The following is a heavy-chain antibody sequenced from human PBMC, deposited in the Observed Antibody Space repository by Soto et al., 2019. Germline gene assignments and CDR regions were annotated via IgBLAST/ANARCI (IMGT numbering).Heavy chain of an antibody. Sequence: GASVKVSCKASGGTFSSYTISWVRQAPGQGLEWMGRIIPILGIANYAQKFQGRVTITADKSTSTVYMELSSLRSEDTAVYYCARARISPRYSSGWYVAFDIWGQGTMVTVSS. CDR3: ARARISPRYSSGWYVAFDI. J-gene: IGHJ3*02. V-gene: IGHV1-69*02. CDR2: IIPILGIA. CDR1: GGTFSSYT. D-gene: IGHD6-19*01.